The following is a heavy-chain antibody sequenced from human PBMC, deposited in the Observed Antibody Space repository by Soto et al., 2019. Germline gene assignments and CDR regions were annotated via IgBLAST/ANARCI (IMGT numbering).Heavy chain of an antibody. CDR1: GGSISSYY. CDR2: IYYSGST. CDR3: ARGGVTGTQKPPDYYYYGMDV. J-gene: IGHJ6*02. D-gene: IGHD1-20*01. V-gene: IGHV4-59*01. Sequence: PSETLSLTCTVSGGSISSYYWSWIRQPPGKGLEWIGYIYYSGSTNYNPSLKSRVTISVDTSKNQFSLKLSSVTAADTAVYYCARGGVTGTQKPPDYYYYGMDVWGQGTTVTVS.